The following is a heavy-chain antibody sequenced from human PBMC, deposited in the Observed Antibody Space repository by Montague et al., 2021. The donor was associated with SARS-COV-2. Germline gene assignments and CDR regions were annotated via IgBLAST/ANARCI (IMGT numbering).Heavy chain of an antibody. D-gene: IGHD3-10*01. V-gene: IGHV4-59*01. CDR3: ARDVRYYYDQ. J-gene: IGHJ4*02. CDR1: GGSMSSYR. Sequence: SETLSLTCSVSGGSMSSYRWVWIRQPPGKGLEWIGYVSYRGSTNYNLSLKSRVTISLDTSKNRFSLRVTSVTAADTAVYYCARDVRYYYDQWGQGILVTVSS. CDR2: VSYRGST.